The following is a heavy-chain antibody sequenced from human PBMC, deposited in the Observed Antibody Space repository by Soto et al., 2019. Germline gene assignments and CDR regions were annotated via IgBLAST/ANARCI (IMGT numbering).Heavy chain of an antibody. D-gene: IGHD6-19*01. V-gene: IGHV1-46*01. CDR3: AGASSGATYAHFDY. Sequence: QVQLVQSGAGVKRPGASVKVSCKASGYTFTSYYIHWVRQAPGQGLEWMGIINPSGGSTSYAQKFQGRVTMTRDMSTSKVYMELSSLRSEDTAVYYCAGASSGATYAHFDYWGQGTLVTVSS. CDR1: GYTFTSYY. CDR2: INPSGGST. J-gene: IGHJ4*02.